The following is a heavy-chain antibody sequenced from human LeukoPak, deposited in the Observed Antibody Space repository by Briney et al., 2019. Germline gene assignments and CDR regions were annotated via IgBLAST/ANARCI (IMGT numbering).Heavy chain of an antibody. CDR3: AKALRLGGLSLYYFDY. CDR2: ISGSGGNT. J-gene: IGHJ4*02. V-gene: IGHV3-23*01. CDR1: GFTFSSYG. D-gene: IGHD3-16*02. Sequence: GGSLRLSCAASGFTFSSYGMSWVRQAPGKGLEWVSAISGSGGNTYYADSVKGRFTISRDNSKNTLYLQMNSLRAEDTAVYYCAKALRLGGLSLYYFDYWGQGTLVTVSS.